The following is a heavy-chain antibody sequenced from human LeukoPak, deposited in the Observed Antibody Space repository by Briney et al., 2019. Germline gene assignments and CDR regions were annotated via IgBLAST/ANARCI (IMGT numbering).Heavy chain of an antibody. V-gene: IGHV4-34*01. J-gene: IGHJ5*02. CDR2: INHSGST. D-gene: IGHD4-17*01. CDR1: GGSFSGYY. Sequence: SETLSLTCAVYGGSFSGYYWSWIRQPPGKGLEWIGEINHSGSTNYNPSLKSRVTISVDTSKNQFSLKLSSVTAADTAVYYCARIRYGDYDSWGQGTLVTVSS. CDR3: ARIRYGDYDS.